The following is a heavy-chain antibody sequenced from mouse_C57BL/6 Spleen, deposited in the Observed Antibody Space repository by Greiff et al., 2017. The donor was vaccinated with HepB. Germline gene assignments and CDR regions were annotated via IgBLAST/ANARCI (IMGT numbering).Heavy chain of an antibody. CDR2: INPSNGGT. J-gene: IGHJ2*01. CDR1: GYTFTSYW. D-gene: IGHD2-3*01. CDR3: ARGGYYVKYFDY. V-gene: IGHV1-53*01. Sequence: QVQLQQPGTELVKPGASVKLSCKASGYTFTSYWMHWVKQRPGQGLEWIGNINPSNGGTNYNEKFKSKATLTVDKSSSTAYMQLSSLTSEDSAVDYCARGGYYVKYFDYWGQGTTLTVSS.